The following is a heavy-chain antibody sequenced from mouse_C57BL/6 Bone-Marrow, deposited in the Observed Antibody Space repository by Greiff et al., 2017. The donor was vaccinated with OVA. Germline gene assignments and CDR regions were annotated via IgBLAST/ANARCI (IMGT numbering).Heavy chain of an antibody. Sequence: VQLQQPGAELVKPGASVKMSCKASGYTFTSYWITWVKQRPGQGLEWIGDIYPGSGSTNYNEQFKSKATLTVDTSSSTAYMQLSSLTSEDSAVYYCARCNYYGSSNWYFDVWGTGTTVTVSS. D-gene: IGHD1-1*01. V-gene: IGHV1-55*01. J-gene: IGHJ1*03. CDR1: GYTFTSYW. CDR3: ARCNYYGSSNWYFDV. CDR2: IYPGSGST.